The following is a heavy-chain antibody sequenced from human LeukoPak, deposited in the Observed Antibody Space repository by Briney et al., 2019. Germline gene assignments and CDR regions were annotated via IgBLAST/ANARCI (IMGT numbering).Heavy chain of an antibody. J-gene: IGHJ4*02. CDR2: ISSSGSTI. D-gene: IGHD3-10*01. V-gene: IGHV3-48*03. Sequence: GGSLRLSCAASGFTFSSYEMNWVRQAPGKGLGWVSYISSSGSTIYYADSVKGRFTISRDNAKNSLYLQMNSLRAEDTAVYYCARDGLTMVRGVIPFDYWGQGTLVTVSS. CDR3: ARDGLTMVRGVIPFDY. CDR1: GFTFSSYE.